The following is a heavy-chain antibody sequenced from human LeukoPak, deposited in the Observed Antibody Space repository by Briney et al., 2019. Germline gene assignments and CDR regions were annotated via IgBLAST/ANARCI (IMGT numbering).Heavy chain of an antibody. CDR1: GYSISSGYY. Sequence: PSETLSLTCAVSGYSISSGYYWGWIRQPPGKGLEWIGSIYHSGSTYYNPSLKSRVTISVDTSKNQFSLKLSSVTAADTAVYYCARDRGYSSSSVDYWGQGTLVTVSS. CDR3: ARDRGYSSSSVDY. D-gene: IGHD6-6*01. J-gene: IGHJ4*02. V-gene: IGHV4-38-2*02. CDR2: IYHSGST.